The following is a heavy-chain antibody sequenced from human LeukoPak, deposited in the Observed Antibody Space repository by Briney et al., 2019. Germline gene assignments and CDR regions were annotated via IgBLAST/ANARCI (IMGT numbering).Heavy chain of an antibody. J-gene: IGHJ4*02. CDR1: GFTVSSNY. CDR3: ARERLYYDSSGPGNYFDY. D-gene: IGHD3-22*01. Sequence: GGSLRLSCAASGFTVSSNYMSWVRQAPGKGLEWVSVIYSGGSTYYADSVKGRFTISRDNSKNTLYLQMNSLRAEDTAVYYCARERLYYDSSGPGNYFDYWGQGTLVTVSS. CDR2: IYSGGST. V-gene: IGHV3-66*01.